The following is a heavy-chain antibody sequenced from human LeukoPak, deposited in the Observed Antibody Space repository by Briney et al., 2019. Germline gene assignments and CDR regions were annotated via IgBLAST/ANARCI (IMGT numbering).Heavy chain of an antibody. V-gene: IGHV1-3*01. CDR3: ARDRWLQKYYFDY. J-gene: IGHJ4*02. CDR1: GYTFTSYA. D-gene: IGHD5-24*01. CDR2: INAGNGNT. Sequence: ASVKVSCKASGYTFTSYAMHWVRQAPGQRLERMGWINAGNGNTKYSQKFQDRVTITRDTSASTVYMELSSLGSEDTAVYYCARDRWLQKYYFDYWGQGTLVTVSS.